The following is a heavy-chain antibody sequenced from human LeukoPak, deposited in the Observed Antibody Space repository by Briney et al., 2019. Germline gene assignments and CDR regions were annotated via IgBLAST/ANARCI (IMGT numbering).Heavy chain of an antibody. D-gene: IGHD1-26*01. CDR3: AGPVGLVGQ. V-gene: IGHV4-38-2*02. CDR1: GYSISSGYY. J-gene: IGHJ4*02. CDR2: IYHSGST. Sequence: SETLSLTCTVSGYSISSGYYWGWIRQPPGKGLEWIGSIYHSGSTYYNPSLKSRVTISVDTSKNQFSLKLSSVTAADTAVYYCAGPVGLVGQWGQGTLVTVSS.